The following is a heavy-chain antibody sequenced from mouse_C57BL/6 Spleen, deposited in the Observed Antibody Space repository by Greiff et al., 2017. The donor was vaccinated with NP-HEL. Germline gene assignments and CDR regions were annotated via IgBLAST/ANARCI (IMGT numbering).Heavy chain of an antibody. J-gene: IGHJ3*01. D-gene: IGHD2-4*01. V-gene: IGHV3-6*01. CDR1: GYSITSGYY. CDR3: ARDGIYDYDEFAD. Sequence: EVQVVESGPGLVKPSQSLSLTCSVTGYSITSGYYWNWIRQFPGNKLEWMGYISYDGSNNYNPSLKNRISITRDTSKNQFFLKLNSVTTEDTATYYCARDGIYDYDEFADWGQGTLVTVSA. CDR2: ISYDGSN.